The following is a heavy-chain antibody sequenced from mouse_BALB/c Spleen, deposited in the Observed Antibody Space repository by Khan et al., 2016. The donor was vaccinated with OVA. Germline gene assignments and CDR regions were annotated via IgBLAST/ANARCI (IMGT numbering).Heavy chain of an antibody. J-gene: IGHJ1*01. CDR3: VRSGAYYRYDGYFDV. CDR1: GYTFTSYT. V-gene: IGHV1-4*01. Sequence: QVQLQQSGAELARPGASVKMSCKASGYTFTSYTMHWVKQRPGKGLEWIGYINPSNGYTNYNQKFKDKATLTADKSSSTAYMQLNSLTSECSAVYYCVRSGAYYRYDGYFDVWGAGTTVTVSS. D-gene: IGHD2-14*01. CDR2: INPSNGYT.